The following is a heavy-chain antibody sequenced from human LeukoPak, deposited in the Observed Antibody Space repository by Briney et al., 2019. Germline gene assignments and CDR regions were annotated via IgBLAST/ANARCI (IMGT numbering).Heavy chain of an antibody. CDR1: GYTFTGYY. D-gene: IGHD5-24*01. J-gene: IGHJ5*02. Sequence: ASVKVSCKASGYTFTGYYMHWVRQAPGQGLEWMGWINPNSGGTNYAQKFQGRVTMTRDTSISTAYMELSRLRSDDTAVYYCARGDGYNPNWFDPWGQGTLVTVSS. V-gene: IGHV1-2*02. CDR3: ARGDGYNPNWFDP. CDR2: INPNSGGT.